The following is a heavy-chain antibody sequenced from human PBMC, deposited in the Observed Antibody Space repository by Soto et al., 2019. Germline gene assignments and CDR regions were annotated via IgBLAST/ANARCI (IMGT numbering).Heavy chain of an antibody. D-gene: IGHD4-4*01. Sequence: GASVKVSCKASGYIFTDYYIHWVRQAPGQGLEWMGWINSNSGGTNYAEKFQGRVTMTRDTSISTANMELSGLTYDDTAVYYCARDHYSNYGGPNDYWGQGTLVTVSS. V-gene: IGHV1-2*02. CDR3: ARDHYSNYGGPNDY. CDR2: INSNSGGT. CDR1: GYIFTDYY. J-gene: IGHJ4*02.